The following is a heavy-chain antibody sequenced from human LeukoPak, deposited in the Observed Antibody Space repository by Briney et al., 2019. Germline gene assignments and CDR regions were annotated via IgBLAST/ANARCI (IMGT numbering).Heavy chain of an antibody. V-gene: IGHV1-2*02. CDR1: GYTFTGYY. D-gene: IGHD3-10*01. CDR3: ARQMVRGVFLVPDALDI. CDR2: INPNSGGT. Sequence: ASVKVSCKASGYTFTGYYMHWVRQAPGQGLEWMGWINPNSGGTNYAQKFQGRVTMTRDTSISTTYMELSRLRSDDTAVYYCARQMVRGVFLVPDALDIWGQGTMVTVSS. J-gene: IGHJ3*02.